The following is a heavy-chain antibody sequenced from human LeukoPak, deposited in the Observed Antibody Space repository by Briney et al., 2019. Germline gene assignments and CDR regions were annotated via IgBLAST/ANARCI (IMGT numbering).Heavy chain of an antibody. V-gene: IGHV3-74*01. Sequence: GGSLRLSCAASGFTFSNFWMHWLRQVPGKGLVWVSRISGDGSSTAYADSVKGRLTISRDNAKDTLFLQMNSLRAEETAVYYCARGRYYFEYWGQGTLVTVSS. CDR1: GFTFSNFW. J-gene: IGHJ4*02. CDR3: ARGRYYFEY. CDR2: ISGDGSST. D-gene: IGHD4-17*01.